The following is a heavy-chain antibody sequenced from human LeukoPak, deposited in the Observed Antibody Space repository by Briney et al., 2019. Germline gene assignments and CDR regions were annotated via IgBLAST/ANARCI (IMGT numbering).Heavy chain of an antibody. D-gene: IGHD2-2*01. CDR2: IIPIFGTA. CDR3: ARSGVPAAMRGSAFDI. V-gene: IGHV1-69*01. Sequence: ASVKVSCKASGGTFSSYAISWVRQAPGQGLEWMGGIIPIFGTANYAQKFQGRVTITADESPSTAYMELSSLRSEDTAVYYCARSGVPAAMRGSAFDIWGQGTMVTVSS. CDR1: GGTFSSYA. J-gene: IGHJ3*02.